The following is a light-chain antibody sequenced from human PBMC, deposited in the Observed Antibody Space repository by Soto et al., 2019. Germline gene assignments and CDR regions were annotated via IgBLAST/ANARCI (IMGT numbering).Light chain of an antibody. CDR3: CPHARRSTFLHV. J-gene: IGLJ1*01. CDR2: DVS. CDR1: SSDVGGYNY. V-gene: IGLV2-11*01. Sequence: QSVLTQPRSVSGSPGQSVTISCTGTSSDVGGYNYVSWYQQHPGKAPKLMIYDVSKRPSGVPDRFSGSKSGNTASLTISGLQAEDESDYYCCPHARRSTFLHVFGT.